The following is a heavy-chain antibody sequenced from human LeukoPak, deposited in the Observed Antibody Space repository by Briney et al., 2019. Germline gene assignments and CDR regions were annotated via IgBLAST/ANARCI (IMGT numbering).Heavy chain of an antibody. CDR1: GGSISSSSYY. D-gene: IGHD5-18*01. Sequence: SETLSLTCTVSGGSISSSSYYWGWIRQPPGQGLEWIGSIYYSGSTYYNPSLKSRVTISVDTSKNQFSLKLSSVTAADTAVYYCASSLDSYGSGDDYWGQGTLVTVSS. CDR2: IYYSGST. V-gene: IGHV4-39*01. CDR3: ASSLDSYGSGDDY. J-gene: IGHJ4*02.